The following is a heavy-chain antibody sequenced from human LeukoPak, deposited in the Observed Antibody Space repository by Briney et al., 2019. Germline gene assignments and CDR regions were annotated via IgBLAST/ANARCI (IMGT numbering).Heavy chain of an antibody. Sequence: ASVKVSCKASGYTFTSYDINWVRQATGQGLEWMGWMNPNSGNTGYAQKFHGRVTITRNTSISTAYMELSSLRSEDTAVYYCARVGSSTSYYYYMDVWGKGTTVTVSS. D-gene: IGHD2-2*01. V-gene: IGHV1-8*03. CDR2: MNPNSGNT. CDR3: ARVGSSTSYYYYMDV. J-gene: IGHJ6*03. CDR1: GYTFTSYD.